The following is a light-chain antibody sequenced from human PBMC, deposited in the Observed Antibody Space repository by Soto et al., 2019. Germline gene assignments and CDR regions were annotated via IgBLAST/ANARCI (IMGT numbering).Light chain of an antibody. CDR1: SSNIENNF. V-gene: IGLV1-51*02. J-gene: IGLJ3*02. Sequence: QAVVTQPPSVSAAPGQKVTISCSGSSSNIENNFVSWYQQLPRTAPKLLIYENNKRPSGIPDRFSGSKSGTSATLGITGLQTGDEADYYCGTWDSSLSAEVFGGGTKLTVL. CDR3: GTWDSSLSAEV. CDR2: ENN.